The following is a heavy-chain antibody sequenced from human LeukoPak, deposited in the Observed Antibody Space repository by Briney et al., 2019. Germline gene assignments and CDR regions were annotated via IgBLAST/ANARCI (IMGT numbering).Heavy chain of an antibody. Sequence: PGGSLRLSCAASGFTFSSYGMDWVRQAPGKGLEWVAVIWYDGSNKYYADSVKGRFTISRDNSKNTLYLQMNSLRAEDTAVYYCARDYDSSGYPDYWGQGTLVTVSS. J-gene: IGHJ4*02. V-gene: IGHV3-30*19. CDR1: GFTFSSYG. CDR3: ARDYDSSGYPDY. CDR2: IWYDGSNK. D-gene: IGHD3-22*01.